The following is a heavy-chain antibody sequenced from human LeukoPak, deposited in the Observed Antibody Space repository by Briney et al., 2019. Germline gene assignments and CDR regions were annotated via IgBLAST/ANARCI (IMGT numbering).Heavy chain of an antibody. CDR2: ISSYESDK. J-gene: IGHJ5*02. CDR3: AKGGSPSYNWFDP. CDR1: GFTFTDYG. D-gene: IGHD2-15*01. V-gene: IGHV3-30*18. Sequence: GGSLRLSCAASGFTFTDYGVHWVRQAPGKGLEWVAAISSYESDKYYADSVKGRFTISRDNSRNTLYLQMNSLRAEDTAVYYCAKGGSPSYNWFDPWGQGTLVTVSS.